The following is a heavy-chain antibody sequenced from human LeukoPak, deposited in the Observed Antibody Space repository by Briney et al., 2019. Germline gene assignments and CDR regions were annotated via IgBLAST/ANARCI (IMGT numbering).Heavy chain of an antibody. J-gene: IGHJ4*02. CDR3: ARSFCGSGSYNY. D-gene: IGHD3-10*01. CDR2: INHSGST. CDR1: GGSFSGYY. V-gene: IGHV4-34*01. Sequence: SETLSLTCAVYGGSFSGYYWSWIRQPPGKGLEWIGEINHSGSTNYNPSLKSRVTISVDTSKNQFSLKLSSVTAADTAVYYCARSFCGSGSYNYWGQGTLVTVSS.